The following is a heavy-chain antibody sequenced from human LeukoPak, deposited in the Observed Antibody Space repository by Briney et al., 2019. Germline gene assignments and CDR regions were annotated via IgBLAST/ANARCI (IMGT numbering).Heavy chain of an antibody. V-gene: IGHV4-34*01. Sequence: GSLRLSCAASGFTFSSYSMSWIRQPPGKGLEWIGEINHSGSTNYNPSLKSRVTISVDTSKNQFSLKLSSMTAADTAVYYCARGRNYYGSGSYYNLPFDYWGQGTLVTVSS. J-gene: IGHJ4*02. CDR2: INHSGST. CDR3: ARGRNYYGSGSYYNLPFDY. D-gene: IGHD3-10*01. CDR1: GFTFSSYS.